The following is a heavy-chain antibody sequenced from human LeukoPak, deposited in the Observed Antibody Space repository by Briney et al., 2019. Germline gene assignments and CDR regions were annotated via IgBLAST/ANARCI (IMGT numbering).Heavy chain of an antibody. V-gene: IGHV3-23*01. CDR3: AKTMQFEIAAAET. D-gene: IGHD6-13*01. CDR1: GFTFSSYA. Sequence: GGSLRLSCAASGFTFSSYAMSWVRQAPGKGLEWVSAISGSGGSTYYAGSVKGRFTISRDNSKNTLYLQMNSLRAEDTAVYYCAKTMQFEIAAAETWGQGTLVTVSS. CDR2: ISGSGGST. J-gene: IGHJ5*02.